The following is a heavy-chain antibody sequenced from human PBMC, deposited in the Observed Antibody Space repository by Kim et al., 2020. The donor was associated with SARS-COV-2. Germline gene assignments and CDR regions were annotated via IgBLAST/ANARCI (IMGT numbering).Heavy chain of an antibody. Sequence: GGSLRLSCAASGFTFSSYGMHWVRQAPGKGLEWVAVISYDGSNKYYADSVKGRFTISRDNSKNTLYLQMNSLRAEDTAVYYCARPTTVTRSRYYYYGMDVWGQGTTVTVSS. CDR2: ISYDGSNK. CDR1: GFTFSSYG. J-gene: IGHJ6*02. D-gene: IGHD4-17*01. V-gene: IGHV3-33*05. CDR3: ARPTTVTRSRYYYYGMDV.